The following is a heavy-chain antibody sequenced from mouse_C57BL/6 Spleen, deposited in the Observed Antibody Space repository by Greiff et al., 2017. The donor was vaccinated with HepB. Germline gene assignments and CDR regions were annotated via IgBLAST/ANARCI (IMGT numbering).Heavy chain of an antibody. D-gene: IGHD2-1*01. V-gene: IGHV1-64*01. CDR2: IHPNSGST. CDR1: GYTFTSYW. CDR3: ARGGYGNYGNYAMDY. Sequence: QVQLQQPGAELVKPGASVKLSCKASGYTFTSYWMHWVKQRPGQGLEWIGMIHPNSGSTNYNEKFKSKATLTVDKSSSTAYMQLSSLTSEDSAVYYCARGGYGNYGNYAMDYWGQGTSVTVSS. J-gene: IGHJ4*01.